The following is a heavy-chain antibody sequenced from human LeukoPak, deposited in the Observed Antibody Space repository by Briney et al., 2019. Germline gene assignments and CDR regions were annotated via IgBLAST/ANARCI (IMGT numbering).Heavy chain of an antibody. D-gene: IGHD3-3*01. V-gene: IGHV1-69*01. Sequence: SVMVSCKASGGTFSSYAISWVRQAPGQGLEWMGGIIPIFGTANYAQKFQGRVTITADESTSTAYMELSSLRSEDTAVYYCAGRTIFGVANQETFDYWGQGTLVTVSS. CDR3: AGRTIFGVANQETFDY. CDR1: GGTFSSYA. CDR2: IIPIFGTA. J-gene: IGHJ4*02.